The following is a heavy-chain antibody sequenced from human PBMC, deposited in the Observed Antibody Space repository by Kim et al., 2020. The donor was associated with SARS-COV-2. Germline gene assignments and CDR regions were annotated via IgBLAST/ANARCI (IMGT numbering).Heavy chain of an antibody. CDR1: GDSISRNY. CDR2: IPYRGNT. Sequence: SETLSLTCTVSGDSISRNYWTWIRQPPGKGLEWIGDIPYRGNTNYNPSLKSRVTISLDTSKNQFSLYLKSVSAADTAVYYCVRELGTTVVSPYFDYWGQGTLVTVSS. CDR3: VRELGTTVVSPYFDY. V-gene: IGHV4-59*01. D-gene: IGHD4-17*01. J-gene: IGHJ4*02.